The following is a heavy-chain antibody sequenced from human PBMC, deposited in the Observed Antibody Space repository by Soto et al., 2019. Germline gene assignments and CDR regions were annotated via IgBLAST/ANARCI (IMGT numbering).Heavy chain of an antibody. Sequence: EVQLLESGGGLVQPGGSLRLSCAASGFTFSTYAMSWVRQAPGKGLVWVSAISGSGGSTFYADSVKGRFTISRDNSMNTLYLQMNSLRTEDTAVYYCAHPRGFGVFDAYDLWVQGTMVTVSS. CDR3: AHPRGFGVFDAYDL. V-gene: IGHV3-23*01. D-gene: IGHD3-10*01. J-gene: IGHJ3*01. CDR1: GFTFSTYA. CDR2: ISGSGGST.